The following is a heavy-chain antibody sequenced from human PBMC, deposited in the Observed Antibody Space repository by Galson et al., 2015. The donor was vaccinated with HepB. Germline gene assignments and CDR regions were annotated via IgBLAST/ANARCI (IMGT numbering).Heavy chain of an antibody. Sequence: VKVSCKVSGYTFTDYYMHWVQQAPGKGLEWMGLVDPEDGETIYAEKFQGRVTITADTSTDTAYMELSSLRSEDTAVYYCATDRTYYYDSSGYYPLDYWGQGTLVTVSS. CDR1: GYTFTDYY. CDR2: VDPEDGET. D-gene: IGHD3-22*01. J-gene: IGHJ4*02. V-gene: IGHV1-69-2*01. CDR3: ATDRTYYYDSSGYYPLDY.